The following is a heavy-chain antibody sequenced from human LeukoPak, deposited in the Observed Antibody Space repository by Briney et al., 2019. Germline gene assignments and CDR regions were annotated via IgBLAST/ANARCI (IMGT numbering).Heavy chain of an antibody. Sequence: SETLSLTCTVSGGSISSSSHYWGWIRQPPGKGLEWIGSMYYRGSTYHNPSLKSRVTISVDTSKNQFSLKLSSVTAADTAVYYCARQGLAPRCFDNWGQGTLVIVSS. CDR1: GGSISSSSHY. D-gene: IGHD3/OR15-3a*01. CDR3: ARQGLAPRCFDN. CDR2: MYYRGST. J-gene: IGHJ4*02. V-gene: IGHV4-39*01.